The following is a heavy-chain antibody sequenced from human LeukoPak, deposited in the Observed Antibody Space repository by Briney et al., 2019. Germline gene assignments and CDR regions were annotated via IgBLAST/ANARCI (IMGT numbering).Heavy chain of an antibody. D-gene: IGHD5-12*01. CDR1: GYTFTSYG. Sequence: ASVKVSCKASGYTFTSYGISWVRQAPGQGLEWMGWISAYNGNTNYAQKLQGRVTMTTDTSTSTAYMELRSLRSDDTAVYYCARGKTARVATSLNWFDPWGQGTLVTVSS. CDR3: ARGKTARVATSLNWFDP. V-gene: IGHV1-18*01. J-gene: IGHJ5*02. CDR2: ISAYNGNT.